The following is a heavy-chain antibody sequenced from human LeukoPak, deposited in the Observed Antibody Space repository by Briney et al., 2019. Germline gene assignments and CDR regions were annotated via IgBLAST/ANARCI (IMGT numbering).Heavy chain of an antibody. CDR1: GFTFSSYS. J-gene: IGHJ4*02. CDR3: ARPIVATGGGGGFDY. V-gene: IGHV3-48*02. Sequence: GGSLRLSCAASGFTFSSYSMNWVRQAPGKGLEWVSYISSRSSTIYYADSVKGRFTISRDNAKNSLYLQMSSLRDEDTAVYYCARPIVATGGGGGFDYWGQGTLVTVSS. CDR2: ISSRSSTI. D-gene: IGHD5-12*01.